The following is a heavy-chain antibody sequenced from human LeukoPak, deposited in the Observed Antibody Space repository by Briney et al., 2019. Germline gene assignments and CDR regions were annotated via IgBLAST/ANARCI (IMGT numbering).Heavy chain of an antibody. D-gene: IGHD3-3*01. V-gene: IGHV4-34*01. CDR3: ARGTIFGVAFDY. Sequence: SETLSLTCAVYGGSFSGYCWSWIRQPPGKGLEWIGEINHSGSTNYNPSLKSRVTISVDTSKNQFSLKLSSVTAADTAVYYCARGTIFGVAFDYWGQGTLVTVSS. CDR2: INHSGST. J-gene: IGHJ4*02. CDR1: GGSFSGYC.